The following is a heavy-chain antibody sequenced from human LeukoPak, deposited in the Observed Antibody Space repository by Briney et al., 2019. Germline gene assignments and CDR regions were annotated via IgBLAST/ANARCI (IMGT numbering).Heavy chain of an antibody. CDR1: GFTFSSHA. CDR3: ARAYDRSGYYNSYYGMDV. J-gene: IGHJ6*02. CDR2: MAFHGSPK. D-gene: IGHD3-22*01. Sequence: HSGGSLRLSCAASGFTFSSHAMYWVRQAPGKGLEWVGVMAFHGSPKHYADFVKGRFTISRDESQNTLYLQMNSLRPEDTAVYFCARAYDRSGYYNSYYGMDVWGQGTTVIVSS. V-gene: IGHV3-30*04.